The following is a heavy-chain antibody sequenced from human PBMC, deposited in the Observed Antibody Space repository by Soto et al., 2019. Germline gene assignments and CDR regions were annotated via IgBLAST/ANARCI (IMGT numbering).Heavy chain of an antibody. CDR1: GCTFSSYA. J-gene: IGHJ6*02. D-gene: IGHD6-13*01. CDR2: IIPIFGTA. V-gene: IGHV1-69*13. CDR3: ARDERRRGGGAAAGTYYYGMDV. Sequence: GASVKVSCKASGCTFSSYAISWVRQAHGQGLEWMGGIIPIFGTANYAQKFQGRVTITADESTSTAYMELSSLRSEDTAVYYCARDERRRGGGAAAGTYYYGMDVWGQGTTVTVS.